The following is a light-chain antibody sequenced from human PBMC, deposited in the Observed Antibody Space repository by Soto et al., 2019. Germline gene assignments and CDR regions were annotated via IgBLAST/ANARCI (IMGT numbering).Light chain of an antibody. J-gene: IGKJ2*01. CDR1: QSVSSN. CDR2: GAA. V-gene: IGKV3-15*01. CDR3: QQYKNWTLYT. Sequence: EIVMTQSPATLSVSPGERATLSCRASQSVSSNLAWYQQKPGQAPRLLIYGAATRATGIPARFSGSGSGTEYPLTISSLQSEDFAVYYYQQYKNWTLYTFGQGTKLEIK.